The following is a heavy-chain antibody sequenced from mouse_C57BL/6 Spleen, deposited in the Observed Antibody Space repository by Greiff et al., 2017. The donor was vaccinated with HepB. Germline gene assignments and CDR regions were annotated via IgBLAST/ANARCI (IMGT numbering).Heavy chain of an antibody. CDR1: GFSLTSYG. V-gene: IGHV2-6-1*01. D-gene: IGHD1-1*01. CDR3: ARHGMPHYYGSSPWFAY. J-gene: IGHJ3*01. CDR2: IWSDGST. Sequence: QVQLKESGPGLVAPSQSLSITCTVSGFSLTSYGVHWVRQPPGKGLEWLVVIWSDGSTTYNSALKSRLSISKDNSKSQVFLKMNSLQTDDTAMYYCARHGMPHYYGSSPWFAYWGQGTLVTVSA.